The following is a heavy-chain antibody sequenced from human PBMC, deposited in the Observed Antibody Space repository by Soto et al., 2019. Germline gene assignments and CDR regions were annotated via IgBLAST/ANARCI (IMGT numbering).Heavy chain of an antibody. CDR2: IDWDDDK. V-gene: IGHV2-70*01. D-gene: IGHD6-6*01. CDR1: GFSLSTSGMC. J-gene: IGHJ6*02. Sequence: GPTLVNPTQTLTLTCTFSGFSLSTSGMCVSWLRQPPVKALEWLALIDWDDDKYYSTSLKTRLTISKDTSKNQVVLTMTNMDPVDTATYYCARIRSSSSGYYYYGMDVWGQGTTVTVSS. CDR3: ARIRSSSSGYYYYGMDV.